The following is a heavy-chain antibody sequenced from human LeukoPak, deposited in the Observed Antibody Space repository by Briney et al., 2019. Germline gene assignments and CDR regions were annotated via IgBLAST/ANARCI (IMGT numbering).Heavy chain of an antibody. D-gene: IGHD6-6*01. J-gene: IGHJ4*02. CDR2: ISWNSGSI. Sequence: SLRLSCAASGFTFDDYAMHWVRQAPGKGLEWVSGISWNSGSIGYADSVKGRFTISRDNAKNSLYLQMNSLRAEDTALYYCAKEYSSSSGHFVYWGQGTLVTVSS. V-gene: IGHV3-9*01. CDR3: AKEYSSSSGHFVY. CDR1: GFTFDDYA.